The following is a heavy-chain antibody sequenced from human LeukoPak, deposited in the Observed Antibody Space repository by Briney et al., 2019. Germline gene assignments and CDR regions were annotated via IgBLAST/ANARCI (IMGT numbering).Heavy chain of an antibody. D-gene: IGHD2-2*01. CDR1: GGSISSSSYY. V-gene: IGHV4-39*01. CDR3: ARRGYCSSTSCYEHWFDP. J-gene: IGHJ5*02. Sequence: PSETLSLTCTVSGGSISSSSYYWGGIRQPPGKGLEWIGIIYYSGSTYYNPSLKSRLTISVDTSKNQFSLKLSSVTATGTAVYYCARRGYCSSTSCYEHWFDPWGQGTLVTVSS. CDR2: IYYSGST.